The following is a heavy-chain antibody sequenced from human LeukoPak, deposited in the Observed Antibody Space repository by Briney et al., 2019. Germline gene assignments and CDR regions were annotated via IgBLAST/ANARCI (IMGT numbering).Heavy chain of an antibody. CDR1: GFTFSSYS. J-gene: IGHJ5*02. Sequence: PGGSLRLSCAASGFTFSSYSMNWVRQAPGKGLEWVAVIWYDGSNKYYADSVKGRFTISRDNSKNTLYLQMNSLRAEDTAVYYCARDSVLPIDYGDYGWFDPWGQGTLVTVSS. V-gene: IGHV3-33*08. CDR3: ARDSVLPIDYGDYGWFDP. D-gene: IGHD4-17*01. CDR2: IWYDGSNK.